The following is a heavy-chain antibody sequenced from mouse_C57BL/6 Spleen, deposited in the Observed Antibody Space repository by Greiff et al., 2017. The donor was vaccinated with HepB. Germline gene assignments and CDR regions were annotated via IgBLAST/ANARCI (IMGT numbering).Heavy chain of an antibody. CDR3: THYYGSSYAMDY. CDR2: IDPENGDT. CDR1: GFNIKDDY. Sequence: VQLQQSGAELVRPGASVKLSCTASGFNIKDDYMHWVKQRPEQGLEWIGWIDPENGDTEYASKFQGKATITADTSSNTAYLQLSSLTSEDTAVYYCTHYYGSSYAMDYWGQGTSVTVSS. D-gene: IGHD1-1*01. V-gene: IGHV14-4*01. J-gene: IGHJ4*01.